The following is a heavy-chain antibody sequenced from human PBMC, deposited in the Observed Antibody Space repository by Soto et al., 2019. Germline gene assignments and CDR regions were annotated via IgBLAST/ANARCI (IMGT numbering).Heavy chain of an antibody. CDR1: GYSFTSYW. Sequence: GESLKISCKGSGYSFTSYWISWVRQMPGKGLEWMGRIDPSDSYTNYSPSFQGHVTISADKSISTAYLQWSSLKASDTAMYYCARHPTTWDYWDHYGMDVWGQGTTVTVSS. V-gene: IGHV5-10-1*01. D-gene: IGHD4-17*01. CDR3: ARHPTTWDYWDHYGMDV. J-gene: IGHJ6*02. CDR2: IDPSDSYT.